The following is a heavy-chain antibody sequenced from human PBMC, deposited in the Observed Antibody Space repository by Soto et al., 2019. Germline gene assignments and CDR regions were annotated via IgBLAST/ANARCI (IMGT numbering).Heavy chain of an antibody. Sequence: GGSLRLSCAASGFPFTKAWMTWVRQAPGKGLEWVGRIRSKTSSETREYAAPVKGRFTISRDDSKNMLYLEMNSLKIEDTGVYYCTTDGFTGIVGIWGQGTMVTVS. D-gene: IGHD3-22*01. CDR2: IRSKTSSETR. CDR3: TTDGFTGIVGI. CDR1: GFPFTKAW. J-gene: IGHJ3*02. V-gene: IGHV3-15*01.